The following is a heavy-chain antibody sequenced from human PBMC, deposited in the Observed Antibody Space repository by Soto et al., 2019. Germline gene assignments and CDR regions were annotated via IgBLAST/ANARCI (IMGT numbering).Heavy chain of an antibody. D-gene: IGHD3-22*01. CDR2: ISYDGSNR. V-gene: IGHV3-30*18. CDR3: AKTTDRSGYYSRFDY. J-gene: IGHJ4*01. CDR1: GFTFSSYG. Sequence: QVQLVESGGGVVQPGMSLRLSCAASGFTFSSYGMHGVRQAPGKGLEWVAVISYDGSNREYADSVKGRFTISRDNSKNTLFLHMNSLRAEDTAVYYCAKTTDRSGYYSRFDYWGHGTLVTVSS.